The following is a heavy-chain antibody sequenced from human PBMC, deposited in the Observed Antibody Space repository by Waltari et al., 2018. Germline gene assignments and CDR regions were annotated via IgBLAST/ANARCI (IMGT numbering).Heavy chain of an antibody. D-gene: IGHD2-2*02. CDR3: ARLRREYLYEGLDV. J-gene: IGHJ6*02. V-gene: IGHV4-59*01. CDR1: GASMSRYY. Sequence: QVQLQESGPGLVKPSETLALTCTVSGASMSRYYWNWIRQAPGKGLEWIGYVFYTGKPLYNPSLKSRVTILVYTSKNQFSLELNSVTAADTAVYFCARLRREYLYEGLDVWGQGTAVSVSS. CDR2: VFYTGKP.